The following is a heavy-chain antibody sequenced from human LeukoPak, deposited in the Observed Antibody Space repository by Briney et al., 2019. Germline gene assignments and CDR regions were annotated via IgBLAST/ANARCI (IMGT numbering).Heavy chain of an antibody. Sequence: ASVKVSCKASGYTFTCYYMHWVRQAPGQGLEWMGWINPNSGGTNYAQKFQGRVTMTRDTSISTAYMELSRLRSDDTAVYYCARDLVNYYYMDVWGKGTTVTVSS. CDR3: ARDLVNYYYMDV. CDR2: INPNSGGT. V-gene: IGHV1-2*02. D-gene: IGHD6-6*01. J-gene: IGHJ6*03. CDR1: GYTFTCYY.